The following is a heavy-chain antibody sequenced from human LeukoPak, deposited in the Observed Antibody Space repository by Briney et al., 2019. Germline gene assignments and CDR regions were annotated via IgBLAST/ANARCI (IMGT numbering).Heavy chain of an antibody. J-gene: IGHJ4*02. D-gene: IGHD3-10*01. Sequence: SVKVSCKASGGTFSSYAISWVRQAPGQGLEWMGRIIPILGIANYAQKFQGRVTITADKSTSTAYMELSSLRSEDTAVYYCATGYGPGYFDYWGQGTLVTVSS. CDR3: ATGYGPGYFDY. V-gene: IGHV1-69*04. CDR2: IIPILGIA. CDR1: GGTFSSYA.